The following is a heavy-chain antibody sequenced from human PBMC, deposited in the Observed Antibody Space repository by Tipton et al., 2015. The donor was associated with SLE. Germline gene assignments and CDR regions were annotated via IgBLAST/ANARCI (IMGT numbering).Heavy chain of an antibody. CDR2: INHIGRT. Sequence: TLSLTCAVYGGSFSGYFWSWIRQPPGKGLEWIGEINHIGRTNYKSSLKSRLTISVDPSKNQFSLKLSSVTAADTAVYYCARDPLGIRAFDIWGQGTMVTVSS. J-gene: IGHJ3*02. CDR3: ARDPLGIRAFDI. V-gene: IGHV4-34*01. D-gene: IGHD7-27*01. CDR1: GGSFSGYF.